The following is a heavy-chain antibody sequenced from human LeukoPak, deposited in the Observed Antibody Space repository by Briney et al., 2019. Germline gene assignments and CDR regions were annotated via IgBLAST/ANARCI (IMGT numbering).Heavy chain of an antibody. CDR2: IRSKAYGGTT. D-gene: IGHD2-2*02. CDR3: TRANRPLYCSSTSCYIYYYYMDV. V-gene: IGHV3-49*04. J-gene: IGHJ6*03. CDR1: GFSFGDYA. Sequence: PGGSLRLSCTASGFSFGDYAMSWVRQAPGKGLDWVGFIRSKAYGGTTEYAASVKGRFTISRDDSKSIAYLQMNSLKTEDTAVYYCTRANRPLYCSSTSCYIYYYYMDVWGKGTTVTVSS.